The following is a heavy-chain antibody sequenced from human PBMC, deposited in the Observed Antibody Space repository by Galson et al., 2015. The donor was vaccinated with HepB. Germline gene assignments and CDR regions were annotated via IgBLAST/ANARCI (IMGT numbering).Heavy chain of an antibody. Sequence: SLRLSCAASGFTFSSYGMHWVRQAPGKGLEWVAFIRYDGSNKYYADSVKGRFTISRDNSKNTLYLQMNSLRAEDTAVYYCAKDFPEIVGATKGYYYGMDVWGQGTTVTVSS. CDR3: AKDFPEIVGATKGYYYGMDV. V-gene: IGHV3-30*02. D-gene: IGHD1-26*01. CDR1: GFTFSSYG. J-gene: IGHJ6*02. CDR2: IRYDGSNK.